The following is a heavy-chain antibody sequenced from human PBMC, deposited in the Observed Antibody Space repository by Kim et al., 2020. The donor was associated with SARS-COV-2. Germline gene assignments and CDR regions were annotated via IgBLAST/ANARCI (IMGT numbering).Heavy chain of an antibody. D-gene: IGHD2-2*01. J-gene: IGHJ6*02. CDR3: AFARKWSVPAKT. Sequence: YYAASVKGRFTISRDNSKNTLYLQMNSLRAEDTAVYYCAFARKWSVPAKTWGQGTTVTVSS. V-gene: IGHV3-23*01.